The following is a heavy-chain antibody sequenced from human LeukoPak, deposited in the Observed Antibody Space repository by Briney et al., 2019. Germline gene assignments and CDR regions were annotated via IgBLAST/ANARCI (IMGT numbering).Heavy chain of an antibody. J-gene: IGHJ4*02. CDR1: GFSFSNYG. D-gene: IGHD6-13*01. Sequence: PGRSLRLSCVASGFSFSNYGMHWVRQAPGKGLEGVAVMSKDGNNEYYADSVKGRFTISRGNSKNTLYLQMNSLRAEDTAVYYCAKGIAATWRYLDSWGQGTLVTVSS. V-gene: IGHV3-30*18. CDR3: AKGIAATWRYLDS. CDR2: MSKDGNNE.